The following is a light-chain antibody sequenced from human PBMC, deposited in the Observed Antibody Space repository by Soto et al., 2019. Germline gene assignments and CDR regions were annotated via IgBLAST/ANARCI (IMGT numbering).Light chain of an antibody. Sequence: IVLTQSPGTLSLSPGERAILSCRASQSVTTNFLAWYQQKPGQAPRLLIYGASSRATGIPGRFSGSGSGTDFTLTISRLEPEDFAVYYCQQFGSSVTFGQGTKVDIK. CDR3: QQFGSSVT. CDR1: QSVTTNF. V-gene: IGKV3-20*01. CDR2: GAS. J-gene: IGKJ1*01.